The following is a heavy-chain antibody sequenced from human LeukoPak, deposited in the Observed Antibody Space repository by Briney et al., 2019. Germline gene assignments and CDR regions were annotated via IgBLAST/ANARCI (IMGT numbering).Heavy chain of an antibody. CDR1: AGSTRGYF. Sequence: SETLSLTCNVSAGSTRGYFWSWIRQPPGKGLEWIGYIYYSGSTKYNPSLMSRVTISIETSERQFSLNLSSVTAADTAAYYCARHVTVTYDAFDVWGQGTMVTVSS. V-gene: IGHV4-59*08. CDR3: ARHVTVTYDAFDV. CDR2: IYYSGST. D-gene: IGHD4-11*01. J-gene: IGHJ3*01.